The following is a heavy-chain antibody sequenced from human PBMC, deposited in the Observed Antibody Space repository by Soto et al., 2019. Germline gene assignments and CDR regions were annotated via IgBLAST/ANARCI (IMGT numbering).Heavy chain of an antibody. CDR3: AREPTGGNDAFDI. CDR2: LWADGSHE. J-gene: IGHJ3*02. CDR1: GFTFSIYG. V-gene: IGHV3-33*01. D-gene: IGHD3-16*01. Sequence: DLEESGGGVVQPGRSLRLSCAASGFTFSIYGMHWVRQAPGKGLERVASLWADGSHECYADSVKGRFTVSRDNSKSTVYLQMNSLRAEDTALYYCAREPTGGNDAFDIWGQGTMVTVSS.